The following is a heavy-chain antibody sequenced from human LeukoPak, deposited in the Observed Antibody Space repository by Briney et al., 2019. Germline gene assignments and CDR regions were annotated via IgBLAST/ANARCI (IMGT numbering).Heavy chain of an antibody. Sequence: ASVKVSCKASGYTFTSYDISWVRQAPGQGLEWMGWISAYNGNTNYAQKLQGRVTMTTDTSTSTAYMELRSLRSDDTAVYYCARATYCSSTSCYSRNNWFDPWGQGTLVTVSS. J-gene: IGHJ5*02. D-gene: IGHD2-2*01. CDR3: ARATYCSSTSCYSRNNWFDP. CDR1: GYTFTSYD. V-gene: IGHV1-18*01. CDR2: ISAYNGNT.